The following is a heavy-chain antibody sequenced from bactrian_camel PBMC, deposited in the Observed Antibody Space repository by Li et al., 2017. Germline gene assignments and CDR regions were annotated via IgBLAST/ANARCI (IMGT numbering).Heavy chain of an antibody. J-gene: IGHJ4*01. CDR1: GYTSSTDC. D-gene: IGHD6*01. CDR2: ITRNGVT. CDR3: AARYGGSWYCHATRRFEPEYEY. V-gene: IGHV3S53*01. Sequence: QLVESGGGSVQAGGSLRLSCAASGYTSSTDCMAWFRQFPGKEREGVTTITRNGVTTYADSVKGRFTISKDSANQSLYLQMNSLKPEDTAMYYCAARYGGSWYCHATRRFEPEYEYWGQGTQVTVS.